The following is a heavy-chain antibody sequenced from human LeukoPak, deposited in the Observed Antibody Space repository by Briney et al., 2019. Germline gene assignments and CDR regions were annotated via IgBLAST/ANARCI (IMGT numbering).Heavy chain of an antibody. D-gene: IGHD5-12*01. J-gene: IGHJ4*02. CDR1: GFIISSNY. CDR3: SSPGSVRGYGASVYDY. V-gene: IGHV3-66*02. Sequence: GGSLRLSCAASGFIISSNYRNWVRQTPEKELGWVSVIYSGGRTYYADSVKGRFTISRDNSKDKVYLQMNSMRAEGSAMYHCSSPGSVRGYGASVYDYWGQGTLVTVS. CDR2: IYSGGRT.